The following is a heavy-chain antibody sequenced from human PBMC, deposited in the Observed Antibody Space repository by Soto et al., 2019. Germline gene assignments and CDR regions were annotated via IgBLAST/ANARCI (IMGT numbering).Heavy chain of an antibody. CDR3: ARGVTMVRGVIHTPYFDY. D-gene: IGHD3-10*01. Sequence: QVQLQESGPGLVKPSQTLSLTCTVSGGSISSGGYYWSWIRQHPGKGLEWIGYIYYSGSTYYNPSLKSRFTKSVDTFKNQLSQKLSSVTAADTAVYYCARGVTMVRGVIHTPYFDYWGQGTLVTVSS. CDR2: IYYSGST. CDR1: GGSISSGGYY. J-gene: IGHJ4*02. V-gene: IGHV4-31*03.